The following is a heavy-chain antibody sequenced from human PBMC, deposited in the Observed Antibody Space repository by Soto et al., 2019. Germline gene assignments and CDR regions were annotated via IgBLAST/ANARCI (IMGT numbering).Heavy chain of an antibody. J-gene: IGHJ4*02. V-gene: IGHV4-39*01. CDR1: DASINSDKYY. Sequence: QLQLQESGPGLVKPSETLSLTCSVSDASINSDKYYWGWIRQPPGKGLEWIGSIYYRGNAYYNPSLQTRVTISLDKSRSQCSLKLNSVTAADSAVYFCARLEGLATISYYFDFWGPGALVTVSS. CDR2: IYYRGNA. CDR3: ARLEGLATISYYFDF. D-gene: IGHD3-9*01.